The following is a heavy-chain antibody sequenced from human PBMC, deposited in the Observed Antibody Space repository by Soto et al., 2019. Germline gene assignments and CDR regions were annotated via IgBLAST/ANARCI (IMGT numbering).Heavy chain of an antibody. V-gene: IGHV4-34*01. CDR3: ARPSYCSGGSCYSEYFQH. CDR1: GGSFSGYY. CDR2: INHSGST. J-gene: IGHJ1*01. D-gene: IGHD2-15*01. Sequence: QVQLQQWGAGLLKPSETLSLTCAVYGGSFSGYYWSWIRQPPGKGLEWIGEINHSGSTNYNPSLKSRVTISVDTSKNQFSLKLSSVTAADTAVYYCARPSYCSGGSCYSEYFQHWGQGTLVTVSS.